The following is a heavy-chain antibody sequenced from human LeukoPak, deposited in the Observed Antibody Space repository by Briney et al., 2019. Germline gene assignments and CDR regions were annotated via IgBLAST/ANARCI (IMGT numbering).Heavy chain of an antibody. Sequence: GGSLRLSCAASGFTFSSYAMSWVRQAPGKGLEWVSAISGSGVSTYYADSVKGRFTISRDNSKNTLYLQMNSLRAEDTAVYYCAKRTSENYYFDYWGQGNLVTVSS. CDR2: ISGSGVST. CDR1: GFTFSSYA. V-gene: IGHV3-23*01. J-gene: IGHJ4*02. D-gene: IGHD1-7*01. CDR3: AKRTSENYYFDY.